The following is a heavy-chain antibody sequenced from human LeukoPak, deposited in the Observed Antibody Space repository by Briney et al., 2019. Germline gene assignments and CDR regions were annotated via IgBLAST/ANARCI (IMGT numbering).Heavy chain of an antibody. J-gene: IGHJ5*02. CDR3: ARGADIVVVPAANRSYQYWFDP. D-gene: IGHD2-2*01. CDR2: INHSGST. CDR1: GGSFSGYY. V-gene: IGHV4-34*01. Sequence: SETLSLTCAVYGGSFSGYYWSWIRQPPGKGLEWIGEINHSGSTNYNPSLKSRVTISVDTSKNQFSLKLSSVTAADTAVYYCARGADIVVVPAANRSYQYWFDPWGQGTLVTVSS.